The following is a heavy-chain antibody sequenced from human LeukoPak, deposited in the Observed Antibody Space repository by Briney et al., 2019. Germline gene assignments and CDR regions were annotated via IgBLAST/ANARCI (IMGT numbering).Heavy chain of an antibody. CDR3: ARLRMSGSGDY. D-gene: IGHD1-26*01. J-gene: IGHJ4*02. CDR2: IYHSGST. Sequence: SDTLSLTCTVSGGSISSSSYYWGWIRQPPGKGLEWIGSIYHSGSTNYNPALKSRVTISVDTSKNQFSLNLNSVTAADTAVYYCARLRMSGSGDYWGQGTLVTVSP. V-gene: IGHV4-39*01. CDR1: GGSISSSSYY.